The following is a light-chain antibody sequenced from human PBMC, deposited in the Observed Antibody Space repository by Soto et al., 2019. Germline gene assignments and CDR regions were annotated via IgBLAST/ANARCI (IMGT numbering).Light chain of an antibody. CDR2: GAS. CDR1: QSVSSSY. CDR3: QQYCSSWWT. J-gene: IGKJ1*01. Sequence: EIVLTQSPGTLSLSPGERATLSCRASQSVSSSYLAWYQQKPGQAPRLLIYGASSRATGIPDRFSGSGSGTDFTLTISRLEPEDFAVYYCQQYCSSWWTFGQGTKVEIK. V-gene: IGKV3-20*01.